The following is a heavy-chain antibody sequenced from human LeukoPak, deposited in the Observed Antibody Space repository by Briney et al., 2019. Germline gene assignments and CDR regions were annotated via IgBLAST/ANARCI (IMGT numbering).Heavy chain of an antibody. CDR2: ISSSGSTI. CDR3: ARDASGSSIGLIDF. Sequence: GGSLRLSCAASGFAFSSYEMNWVRQAPGKGLEWVSYISSSGSTIYYADSVKGRFTISRDNAKNSLYLHMDSLRAEDTAVYYCARDASGSSIGLIDFWGQGTLVTVSS. CDR1: GFAFSSYE. D-gene: IGHD1-26*01. V-gene: IGHV3-48*03. J-gene: IGHJ4*02.